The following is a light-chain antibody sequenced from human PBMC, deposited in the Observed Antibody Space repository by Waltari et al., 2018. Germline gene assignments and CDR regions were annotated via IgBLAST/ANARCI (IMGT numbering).Light chain of an antibody. CDR3: QHYSGFSSRT. J-gene: IGKJ1*01. Sequence: EIVLTQSPGTLSLSPGERATLSCRASQSVSSSYLAWYQQKPGQAPRLLIYGASSRATGIPDRFSGSGSGTDFTLTISSLQPDDFATYYCQHYSGFSSRTFGQGTKVDIK. V-gene: IGKV3-20*01. CDR1: QSVSSSY. CDR2: GAS.